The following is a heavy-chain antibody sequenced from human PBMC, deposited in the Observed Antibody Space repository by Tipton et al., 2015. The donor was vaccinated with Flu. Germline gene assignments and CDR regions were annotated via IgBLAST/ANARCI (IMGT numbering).Heavy chain of an antibody. D-gene: IGHD3-10*01. CDR2: VYHGGTT. Sequence: TLSLTCSVSGYSIASDYYWGWIRQPPGKGLEWIGCVYHGGTTYYNPSLKSRVAISLDTFKNQFSLKLTSVTAADTAVYYCATTTYYYGSGSHDYWGQGTLVTVSS. CDR3: ATTTYYYGSGSHDY. CDR1: GYSIASDYY. V-gene: IGHV4-38-2*01. J-gene: IGHJ4*02.